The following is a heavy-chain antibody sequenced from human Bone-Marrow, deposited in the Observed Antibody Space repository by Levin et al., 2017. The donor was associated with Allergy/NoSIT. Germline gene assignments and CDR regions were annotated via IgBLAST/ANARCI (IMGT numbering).Heavy chain of an antibody. CDR2: ISYDGANK. CDR3: VKGQSAFDI. Sequence: PAGGSLRLSCEASGYNFRNYGMHWVRQAPGKGLEWVTYISYDGANKYYGDSVKGRFSISRDDSKNTVHLQMNNLRTEDTAAYYCVKGQSAFDIWGQGTMVTVSS. V-gene: IGHV3-30*18. CDR1: GYNFRNYG. J-gene: IGHJ3*02.